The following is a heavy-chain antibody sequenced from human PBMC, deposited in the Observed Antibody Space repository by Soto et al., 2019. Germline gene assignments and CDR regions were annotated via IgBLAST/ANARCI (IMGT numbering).Heavy chain of an antibody. D-gene: IGHD3-10*01. CDR2: IYYSGST. Sequence: QVQLQESGPGLVKPSQTLSLTCTVSGGSISSGDYYWSWIRQPPGKGLEWIGYIYYSGSTYYNPSLKRRVTIAADPSKNQFSLKLTSVTAAATAVYFCARVGGFGATTIDYWGQGTLVTVSS. J-gene: IGHJ4*02. CDR1: GGSISSGDYY. V-gene: IGHV4-30-4*01. CDR3: ARVGGFGATTIDY.